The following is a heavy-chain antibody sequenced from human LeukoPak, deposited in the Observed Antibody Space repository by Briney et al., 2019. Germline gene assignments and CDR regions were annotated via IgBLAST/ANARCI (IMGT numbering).Heavy chain of an antibody. Sequence: PGGSLRLSRAASGFTFSSYSMNWVRQAPGKGLEWVSSISSSSSYIYYADSVKGRFTISRDNAKNSLYLQMNSLRAEDTAVYYCAREQGYCGGDCYSSWGQGTLVTVSS. CDR2: ISSSSSYI. V-gene: IGHV3-21*01. D-gene: IGHD2-21*02. CDR1: GFTFSSYS. J-gene: IGHJ4*02. CDR3: AREQGYCGGDCYSS.